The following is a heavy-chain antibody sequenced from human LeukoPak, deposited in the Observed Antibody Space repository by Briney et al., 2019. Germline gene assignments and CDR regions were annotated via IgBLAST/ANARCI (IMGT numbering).Heavy chain of an antibody. J-gene: IGHJ4*02. V-gene: IGHV3-21*01. CDR1: GFTFSSYS. D-gene: IGHD2-2*01. Sequence: KPGGSLRLSCAASGFTFSSYSMNWVRQAPGKGLEWVSSISSSSSYIYSADSVKGRFTISRDDAKNSLYLQMNSLRAEDTAVYYCARDWSSVDYWGQGTLVTVSS. CDR3: ARDWSSVDY. CDR2: ISSSSSYI.